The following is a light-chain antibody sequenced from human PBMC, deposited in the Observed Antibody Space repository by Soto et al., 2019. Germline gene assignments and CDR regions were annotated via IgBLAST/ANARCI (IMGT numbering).Light chain of an antibody. J-gene: IGKJ1*01. CDR2: AAS. V-gene: IGKV1-39*01. CDR3: QQSYSSPPT. CDR1: QSISNH. Sequence: DIQMTQSPSSLSASVEDRVIITCRASQSISNHLNWYQQKPGKAPKLLIFAASSLQSGVPSRFSGSRSGPDFTLTISSLQPEDFATYYRQQSYSSPPTFGQGTKVDI.